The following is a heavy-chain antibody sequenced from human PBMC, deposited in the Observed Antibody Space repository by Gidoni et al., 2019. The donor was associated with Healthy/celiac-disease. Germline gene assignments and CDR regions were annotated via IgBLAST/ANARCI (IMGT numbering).Heavy chain of an antibody. D-gene: IGHD6-13*01. CDR1: GFTFSRYG. CDR2: IWYDGSNK. V-gene: IGHV3-33*01. Sequence: QVQLVESGGGVVQPGRSLRLSCAASGFTFSRYGLHWVRQASGQGLEWVAVIWYDGSNKYYADSVKGRFTISRDNSKNTLYLQMNSLRAEDTAVYYCARDEGGIAAWGYFDYWGQGTLVTVSS. CDR3: ARDEGGIAAWGYFDY. J-gene: IGHJ4*02.